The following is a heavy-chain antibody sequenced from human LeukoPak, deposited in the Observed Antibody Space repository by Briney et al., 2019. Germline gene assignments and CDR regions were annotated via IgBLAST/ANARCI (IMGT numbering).Heavy chain of an antibody. CDR2: IYYSGST. Sequence: PSETLSLTCTVSGGSISSYYWSWIRQPPGKGLEWIGYIYYSGSTNYNPSLKSRVTISVDTSKNQFSLKLSSVTAADTAVYYCAREGSSGQLDYWGQGTLVTVSS. J-gene: IGHJ4*02. CDR3: AREGSSGQLDY. V-gene: IGHV4-59*01. D-gene: IGHD3-22*01. CDR1: GGSISSYY.